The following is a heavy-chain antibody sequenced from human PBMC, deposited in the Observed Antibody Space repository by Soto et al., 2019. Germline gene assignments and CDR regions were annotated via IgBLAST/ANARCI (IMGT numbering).Heavy chain of an antibody. CDR3: ARGVGSSPPRY. J-gene: IGHJ4*02. CDR2: IYDSGSP. D-gene: IGHD1-26*01. V-gene: IGHV4-61*08. CDR1: GGSISSGGYY. Sequence: SETLSLTCTVSGGSISSGGYYWSWIRQHPGKGLEWIGYIYDSGSPYYNPSLRSRVIISADTSKNQISLKLTSATAADTAVYYCARGVGSSPPRYWGRGTLVTVSS.